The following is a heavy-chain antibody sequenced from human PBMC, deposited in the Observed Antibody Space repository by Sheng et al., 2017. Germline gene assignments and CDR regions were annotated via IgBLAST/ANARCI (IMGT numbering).Heavy chain of an antibody. D-gene: IGHD2-2*01. CDR2: IYHSGST. CDR3: ASGVVPAAKAPGY. J-gene: IGHJ4*02. V-gene: IGHV4-38-2*02. CDR1: GYSISSGYY. Sequence: QVQLQESGPGLVKPSETLSLTCTVSGYSISSGYYWGWIRQPPGKGLEWIGSIYHSGSTYYNPSLKSRVTISVDTSKNQFSLKLSSVTAADTAVYYCASGVVPAAKAPGYWGQGTLVTVSS.